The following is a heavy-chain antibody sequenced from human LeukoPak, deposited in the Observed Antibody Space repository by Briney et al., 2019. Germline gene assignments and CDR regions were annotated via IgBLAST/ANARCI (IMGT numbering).Heavy chain of an antibody. CDR2: INHSGST. CDR1: GGSFSGYY. D-gene: IGHD4-17*01. V-gene: IGHV4-34*01. Sequence: SETLSLTCAVYGGSFSGYYRSWIRQPPGKGLEWIGEINHSGSTNYNPSLKSRVTISVDTSKNQFSLKLSSVTAADTAVYYCARVSVTGVDYWGQGTLVTVSS. J-gene: IGHJ4*02. CDR3: ARVSVTGVDY.